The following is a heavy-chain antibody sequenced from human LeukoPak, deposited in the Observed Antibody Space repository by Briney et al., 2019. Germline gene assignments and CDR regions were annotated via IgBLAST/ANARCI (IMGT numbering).Heavy chain of an antibody. CDR3: AREVYYGSGSYYEGWFDP. J-gene: IGHJ5*02. V-gene: IGHV4-30-2*01. CDR2: IYHSGST. Sequence: PSQTLSLTCAVSGGSISSGGYSWSWIRQPPGKGLEWIGYIYHSGSTYYNPSLKIRVTISVDRSKNQFSLKLSSVSAADTAVYYCAREVYYGSGSYYEGWFDPWGQGTLVTVSS. D-gene: IGHD3-10*01. CDR1: GGSISSGGYS.